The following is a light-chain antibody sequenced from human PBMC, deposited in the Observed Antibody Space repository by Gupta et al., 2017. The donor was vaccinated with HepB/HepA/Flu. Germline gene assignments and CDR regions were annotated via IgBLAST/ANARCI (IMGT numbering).Light chain of an antibody. Sequence: QSALTQPAPVSGSPGQSITISCTGTSSDIGAYNYVSWYQHHPDKAPKLIIYDVNFRPSGVSHRFSGSKSGNTASLTISGLQAEDEADYYCSSFATNRDVLFGGGTKMTVI. CDR3: SSFATNRDVL. J-gene: IGLJ2*01. CDR1: SSDIGAYNY. CDR2: DVN. V-gene: IGLV2-14*03.